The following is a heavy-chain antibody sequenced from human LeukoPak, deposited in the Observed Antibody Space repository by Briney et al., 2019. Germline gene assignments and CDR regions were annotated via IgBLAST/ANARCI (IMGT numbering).Heavy chain of an antibody. J-gene: IGHJ4*02. CDR3: ARVPYCSTTCYAIFDY. D-gene: IGHD2-2*01. CDR2: IKPDGSGK. V-gene: IGHV3-7*05. Sequence: PGGSLRLSCAASRFTFSSYWMGWVRQAPGKGLEWVANIKPDGSGKYYVDSVTGRFTISRGNAKNSLYLQMNSLRAEDTAVYYCARVPYCSTTCYAIFDYWGQGTLVTVSS. CDR1: RFTFSSYW.